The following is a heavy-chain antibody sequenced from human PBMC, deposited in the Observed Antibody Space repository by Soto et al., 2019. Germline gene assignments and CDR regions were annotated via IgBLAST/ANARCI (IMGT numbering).Heavy chain of an antibody. V-gene: IGHV1-3*04. J-gene: IGHJ4*02. CDR1: GYTITGYA. Sequence: ASVKVSCKDSGYTITGYAMHWVRQAPGQRLERIRWINTGNGNTKYSQKFQGRVTITRDTSASTAYMELSSLRFEVTAVYYCARAVAVAADFDYWGQGTLVTVSS. CDR2: INTGNGNT. CDR3: ARAVAVAADFDY. D-gene: IGHD2-15*01.